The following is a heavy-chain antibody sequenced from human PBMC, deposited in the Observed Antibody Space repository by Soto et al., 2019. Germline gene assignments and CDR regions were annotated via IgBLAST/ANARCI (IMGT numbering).Heavy chain of an antibody. CDR1: GFTVSTSQ. J-gene: IGHJ5*02. Sequence: EVSLVESGGGLIQPGGSLRLSCAASGFTVSTSQMNWVRQAPGKGLEWVSVIYSGGSSYYAVSVKGRFTISRDNSKNALYLQMNSLRADDTAVYYGARLGPYGWKSYSFRYNWFDPWGQGTLVTVSS. V-gene: IGHV3-53*01. D-gene: IGHD3-10*01. CDR2: IYSGGSS. CDR3: ARLGPYGWKSYSFRYNWFDP.